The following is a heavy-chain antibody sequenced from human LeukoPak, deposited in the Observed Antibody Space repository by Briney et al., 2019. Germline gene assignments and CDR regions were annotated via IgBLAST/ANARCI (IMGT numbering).Heavy chain of an antibody. V-gene: IGHV3-49*04. D-gene: IGHD3-10*01. CDR3: SLGELTDY. Sequence: RALRLSCAASGFTFSNYAMHWVRQAPGKGLEWVGFIRSKAYGGTTEYAASVKGRFSISRDDSKSIAYLQRNSLKTEDTAVYYCSLGELTDYWGQGTLVTVSS. CDR1: GFTFSNYA. J-gene: IGHJ4*02. CDR2: IRSKAYGGTT.